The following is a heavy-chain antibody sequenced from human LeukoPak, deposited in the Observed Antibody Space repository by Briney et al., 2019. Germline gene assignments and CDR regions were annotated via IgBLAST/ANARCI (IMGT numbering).Heavy chain of an antibody. CDR3: ARDLSV. D-gene: IGHD2/OR15-2a*01. CDR1: GDIVSSNTAA. Sequence: SQTLSLTCAISGDIVSSNTAAWNWIRQSPARGLEWLVRTYYRSKLYNDYAISVISRIAIDPDTSKNQFSLQLNSVTPEDTAVYYCARDLSVWGQGTPVTVSS. CDR2: TYYRSKLYN. J-gene: IGHJ4*02. V-gene: IGHV6-1*01.